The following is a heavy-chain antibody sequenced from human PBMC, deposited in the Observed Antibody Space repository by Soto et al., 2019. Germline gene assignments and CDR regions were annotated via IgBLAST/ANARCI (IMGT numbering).Heavy chain of an antibody. Sequence: PXVSLRLSCVASGITFSSYEVNWVRQAPGKGLEWVSYISSSGRTKYYADSVKGRFTISRDDAKNSVYLQMNSLRAEDAALYYCTRELISAYYFDYWGQGTLVTVSS. CDR1: GITFSSYE. CDR2: ISSSGRTK. J-gene: IGHJ4*01. V-gene: IGHV3-48*03. D-gene: IGHD3-10*01. CDR3: TRELISAYYFDY.